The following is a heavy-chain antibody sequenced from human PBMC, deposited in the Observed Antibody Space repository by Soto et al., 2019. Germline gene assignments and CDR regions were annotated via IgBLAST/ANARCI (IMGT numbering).Heavy chain of an antibody. CDR3: ARRVAITDAFDI. CDR1: GGSMSGGGYY. J-gene: IGHJ3*02. Sequence: QVQLQESGPGLVKPSQTLSLTCTVSGGSMSGGGYYWTWIRQHPGKGLEWIGYIEDSGSTYYNPSLKSRVTKSVDTSKNQFSLKLKSVTAADTAVYYCARRVAITDAFDIWGQGTMVTVSS. V-gene: IGHV4-31*03. D-gene: IGHD1-20*01. CDR2: IEDSGST.